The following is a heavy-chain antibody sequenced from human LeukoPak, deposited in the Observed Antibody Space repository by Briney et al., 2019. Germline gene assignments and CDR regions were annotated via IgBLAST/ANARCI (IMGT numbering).Heavy chain of an antibody. CDR3: TRDPLGYCSGGSCYSWVPDAFDI. CDR1: GFTFSSYS. V-gene: IGHV3-49*03. Sequence: PGGSLRLSRAASGFTFSSYSMNWFRQAPGKGLEWVGFIRSKAYGGATEYAASVKGRFTISRDDSKSIAYLQMNSLTTEDTAVYYCTRDPLGYCSGGSCYSWVPDAFDIWGQGTMVTVPS. CDR2: IRSKAYGGAT. J-gene: IGHJ3*02. D-gene: IGHD2-15*01.